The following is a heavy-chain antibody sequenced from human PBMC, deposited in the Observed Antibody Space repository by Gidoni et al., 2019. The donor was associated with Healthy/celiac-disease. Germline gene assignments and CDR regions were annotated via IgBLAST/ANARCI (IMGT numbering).Heavy chain of an antibody. CDR1: GGSFSGYY. J-gene: IGHJ5*02. Sequence: QVQLQQWGAGLLKPSETLSLTCAVYGGSFSGYYWSWIRQPPGKGLEWIGEINHSGSTNYNPSLKSRVTISVDTSKNQFSLKLSSVTAADTAVYYCARGLIGAVVVAATDWFDPWGQGTLVTVSS. V-gene: IGHV4-34*01. D-gene: IGHD2-15*01. CDR3: ARGLIGAVVVAATDWFDP. CDR2: INHSGST.